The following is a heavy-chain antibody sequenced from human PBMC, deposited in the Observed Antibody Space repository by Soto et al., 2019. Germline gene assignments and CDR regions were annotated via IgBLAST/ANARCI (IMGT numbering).Heavy chain of an antibody. CDR1: VFTFRTYG. V-gene: IGHV3-23*01. CDR2: ISGSGGER. D-gene: IGHD6-19*01. CDR3: AKDTLNDSGSFDY. J-gene: IGHJ4*02. Sequence: GPLRLSCAAPVFTFRTYGMTWVRQAPGKGLGWVSGISGSGGERYYGDSGEGRFSISRDNSENTLFLQMHSLRAEDTAIYYCAKDTLNDSGSFDYWGQGTLVTVSS.